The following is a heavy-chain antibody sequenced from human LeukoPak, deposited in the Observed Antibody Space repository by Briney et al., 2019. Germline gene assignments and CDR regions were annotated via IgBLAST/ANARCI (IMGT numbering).Heavy chain of an antibody. CDR3: GKDTSIVGTIDY. V-gene: IGHV3-9*01. CDR2: ISWNRGTI. Sequence: GRSLRLSCAASGVTFDDYAMHWVRQVPGKGLEWVAGISWNRGTIGYADSVKGRFTISRDNAKNSLYLQMNSLRAEDTAMYYCGKDTSIVGTIDYWGQGTLVTVSS. CDR1: GVTFDDYA. J-gene: IGHJ4*02. D-gene: IGHD1-26*01.